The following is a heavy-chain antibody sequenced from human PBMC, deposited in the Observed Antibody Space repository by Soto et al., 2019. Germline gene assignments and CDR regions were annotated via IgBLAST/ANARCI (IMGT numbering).Heavy chain of an antibody. CDR2: IISKTDGGAT. CDR3: AAGTGRTDFDY. J-gene: IGHJ4*02. D-gene: IGHD2-2*01. Sequence: PGGSLRLSCAASGFTFSNAWMSWVRQAPGKGLEWVGRIISKTDGGATDYTAPVKDRFFMSRDDSKNTLYLHMNSLQTEDTAVYYCAAGTGRTDFDYWGQGTLVTVSS. CDR1: GFTFSNAW. V-gene: IGHV3-15*01.